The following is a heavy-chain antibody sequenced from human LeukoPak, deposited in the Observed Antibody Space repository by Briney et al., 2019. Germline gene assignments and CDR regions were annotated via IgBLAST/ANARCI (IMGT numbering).Heavy chain of an antibody. J-gene: IGHJ4*02. V-gene: IGHV1-69*04. CDR2: IIPIFGIA. CDR3: ARDRGGNPL. Sequence: GASVTVSCKASGGTFSSYAISWVRQAPGQGLEWMGRIIPIFGIANCAQKFQGRVTITADKSTSTAYMELSSLRSEDTAVYYCARDRGGNPLWGQGTLVTVSS. D-gene: IGHD4-23*01. CDR1: GGTFSSYA.